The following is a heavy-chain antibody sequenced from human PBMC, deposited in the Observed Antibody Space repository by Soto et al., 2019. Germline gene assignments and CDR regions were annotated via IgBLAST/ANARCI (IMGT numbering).Heavy chain of an antibody. CDR3: ATSSLGYCSSNRCYPTHYFDY. CDR1: GGSISSGGYY. Sequence: SLTCTVSGGSISSGGYYWSWIRQHPGKGLEWIGYIYYSGSTYYNPSLKSRVTISVDTSKNQFSLKLSSVTAADTAVHYCATSSLGYCSSNRCYPTHYFDYWGQGTLVTVYS. J-gene: IGHJ4*02. D-gene: IGHD2-2*01. V-gene: IGHV4-31*03. CDR2: IYYSGST.